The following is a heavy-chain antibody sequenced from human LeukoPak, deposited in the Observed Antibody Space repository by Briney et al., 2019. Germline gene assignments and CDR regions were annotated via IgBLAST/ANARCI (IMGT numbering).Heavy chain of an antibody. CDR3: ARRRDYFDY. J-gene: IGHJ4*01. CDR1: GFDLSDYY. V-gene: IGHV3-11*01. Sequence: GGSLRLSCVVSGFDLSDYYMSWIRQAPGKGLEWISYISSSGGNIYFADSVKGRFTVSRDNAGGSLYLQMNSLTADDTAIYYCARRRDYFDYWGQGTQVTVSS. CDR2: ISSSGGNI.